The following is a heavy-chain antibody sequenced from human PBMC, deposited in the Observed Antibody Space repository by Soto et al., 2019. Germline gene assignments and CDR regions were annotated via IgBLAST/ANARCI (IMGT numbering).Heavy chain of an antibody. CDR2: ISGSGGST. CDR3: AITTTAKVRRAFDY. CDR1: GFPFSSYS. V-gene: IGHV3-23*01. J-gene: IGHJ4*02. Sequence: GGSLILSCGASGFPFSSYSMILVRPAPGKGLEWVSAISGSGGSTYYADSVKGRFTISRDNSKNTLYLQMNSLRAEDTAVYYCAITTTAKVRRAFDYWGQGTRVTVSA. D-gene: IGHD5-18*01.